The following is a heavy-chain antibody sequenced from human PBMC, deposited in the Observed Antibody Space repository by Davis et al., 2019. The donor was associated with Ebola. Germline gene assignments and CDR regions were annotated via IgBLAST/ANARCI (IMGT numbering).Heavy chain of an antibody. V-gene: IGHV4-34*01. D-gene: IGHD1-26*01. J-gene: IGHJ6*04. CDR1: GGSFSDHY. Sequence: SETLSLTCAVYGGSFSDHYWNWIRQTPGKGLEWIGEINHSGSTTYNPSVKSRVTISVDTSKNQFSLKLSSVTAADTAVYYCARHRETYYYYYGMDVWGKGTTVTVSS. CDR2: INHSGST. CDR3: ARHRETYYYYYGMDV.